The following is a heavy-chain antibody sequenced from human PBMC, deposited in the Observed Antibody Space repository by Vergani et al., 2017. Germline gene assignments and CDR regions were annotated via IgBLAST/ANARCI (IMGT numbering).Heavy chain of an antibody. CDR1: GFTFIMHA. J-gene: IGHJ3*02. V-gene: IGHV3-23*01. CDR3: AKVVRSEVAGTFGAFDI. Sequence: EVQLLESGGDLVQPGGSLRLSCAASGFTFIMHAMSWVRQAPGNGLEWVSTLSASDRRTHYADSVKGRFTISRDISKNTLFLHMNSLRPEDTAVYYCAKVVRSEVAGTFGAFDIWGQGTMVTVSS. D-gene: IGHD6-19*01. CDR2: LSASDRRT.